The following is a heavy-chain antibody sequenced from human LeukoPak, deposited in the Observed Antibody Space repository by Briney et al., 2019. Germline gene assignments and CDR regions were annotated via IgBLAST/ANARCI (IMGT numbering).Heavy chain of an antibody. CDR2: INPNSGGT. V-gene: IGHV1-2*02. CDR3: ARGGAPAAILGTDY. CDR1: GYTFTGYY. J-gene: IGHJ4*02. D-gene: IGHD2-2*02. Sequence: ASVKVSRKASGYTFTGYYMHWVRQAPGQGLEWMGWINPNSGGTNYAQKFQGRVTMTRDTSIGTAYMELSRLRSDDTAVYYCARGGAPAAILGTDYWGQGTLVTVSS.